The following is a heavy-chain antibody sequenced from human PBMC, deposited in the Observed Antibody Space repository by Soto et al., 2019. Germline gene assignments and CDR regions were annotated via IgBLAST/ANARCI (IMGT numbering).Heavy chain of an antibody. Sequence: SEPLSLTCAVYGGSFSGYYWSWIRQPPGKGLEWIGEINHSGSTNYNPSLKSRVTISVDTPKNQFSLKLSSVPAANTAVYYCARARPIFFFWGGDRGYYYNGMAVWGQEPRSP. J-gene: IGHJ6*02. D-gene: IGHD3-16*01. CDR2: INHSGST. CDR3: ARARPIFFFWGGDRGYYYNGMAV. CDR1: GGSFSGYY. V-gene: IGHV4-34*01.